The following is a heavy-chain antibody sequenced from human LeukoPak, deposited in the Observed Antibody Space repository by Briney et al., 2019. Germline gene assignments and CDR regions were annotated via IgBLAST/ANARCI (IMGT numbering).Heavy chain of an antibody. D-gene: IGHD4-11*01. CDR3: ARRISIPPDHYFDY. CDR1: GGSISSSSYY. V-gene: IGHV4-39*01. J-gene: IGHJ4*02. Sequence: SETLSLTCTVSGGSISSSSYYWGWIRQPPGKGLEWIGGIYYSGSTYYNPSLKSRLTISVDTSKNQFSLKLSSVTAADTAVYYCARRISIPPDHYFDYWGQGTLVTVSS. CDR2: IYYSGST.